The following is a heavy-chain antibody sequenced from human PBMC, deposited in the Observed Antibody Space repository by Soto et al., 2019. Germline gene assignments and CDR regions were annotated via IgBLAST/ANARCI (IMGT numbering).Heavy chain of an antibody. D-gene: IGHD2-15*01. J-gene: IGHJ6*02. V-gene: IGHV3-15*07. CDR2: IKSKTDGGTT. CDR1: GFTFSNAW. CDR3: TTDPCYPRSYGMDV. Sequence: GGSLSLSCAASGFTFSNAWMNWVRQAPGKGLEWVGRIKSKTDGGTTDYAAPVKSRFTISRDDSKNTLYLQMNSLKTEDTAVYYCTTDPCYPRSYGMDVWGQGTTVTVSS.